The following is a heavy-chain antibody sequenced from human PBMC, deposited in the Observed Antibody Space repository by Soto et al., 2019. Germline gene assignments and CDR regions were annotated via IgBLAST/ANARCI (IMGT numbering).Heavy chain of an antibody. D-gene: IGHD2-8*01. Sequence: ASVKVSCKASGYPFTTYGSSWVRQAPGQGLEWMGWISGYNGDTNYAQKFQGRVTMTIDTSTGTAYMEVRSLTSDDTAVYYCAKNGQPPYYYYGLDVWGQGTKVTVSS. J-gene: IGHJ6*02. V-gene: IGHV1-18*01. CDR3: AKNGQPPYYYYGLDV. CDR1: GYPFTTYG. CDR2: ISGYNGDT.